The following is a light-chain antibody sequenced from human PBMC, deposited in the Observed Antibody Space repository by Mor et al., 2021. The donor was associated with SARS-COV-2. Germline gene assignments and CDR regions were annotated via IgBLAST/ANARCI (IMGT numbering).Light chain of an antibody. CDR1: QSVLYSSNNKNY. Sequence: ATINCKSSQSVLYSSNNKNYLAWYQQKPGQPPKLLIYWASTRESGVPDRFSGSGSGTDFTLTISSLQAEDVAVYYCQQYYSTPPYTF. CDR2: WAS. V-gene: IGKV4-1*01. J-gene: IGKJ2*01. CDR3: QQYYSTPPYT.